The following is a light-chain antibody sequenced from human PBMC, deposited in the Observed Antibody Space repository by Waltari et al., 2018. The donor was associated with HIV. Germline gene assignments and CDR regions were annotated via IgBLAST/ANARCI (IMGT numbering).Light chain of an antibody. J-gene: IGKJ4*01. CDR1: QTINTN. Sequence: DIQMTQSPPSLSASVGDRINITCRASQTINTNLNGYQQKSGKAPKVLIYGTSTLRSEVPSRFSGSGSGTEFTLTITSLQSDDSATYYCQQSDKTPPTFGGGTTVEIK. CDR2: GTS. V-gene: IGKV1-39*01. CDR3: QQSDKTPPT.